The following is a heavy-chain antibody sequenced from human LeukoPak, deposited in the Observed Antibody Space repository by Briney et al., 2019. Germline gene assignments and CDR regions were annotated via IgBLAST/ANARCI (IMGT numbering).Heavy chain of an antibody. CDR1: GYTFTSYD. Sequence: ASVKVSCKASGYTFTSYDINWVRQATGQGLEWMGWMNPNSGNTGYAQKFQGRVTITRNTSISTAYMELRSLRSDDTAVYYCARVLDYVYFDYWGQGTLVIVSS. CDR3: ARVLDYVYFDY. D-gene: IGHD4-17*01. V-gene: IGHV1-8*03. CDR2: MNPNSGNT. J-gene: IGHJ4*02.